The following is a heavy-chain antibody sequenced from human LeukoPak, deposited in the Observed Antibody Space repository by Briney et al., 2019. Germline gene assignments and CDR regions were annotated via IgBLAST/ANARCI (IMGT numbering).Heavy chain of an antibody. CDR3: ARMDDILTGYYRGAFDI. V-gene: IGHV4-30-2*01. D-gene: IGHD3-9*01. J-gene: IGHJ3*02. CDR2: IYHSGST. CDR1: GGSISSGGYY. Sequence: PSETLSLTCTVSGGSISSGGYYWSWIRQPPGKGLEWIGYIYHSGSTYYNPSLKSRVTISVDRSKNQFSLKLNSVTAADTAVYYCARMDDILTGYYRGAFDIWGQGTMVTVSS.